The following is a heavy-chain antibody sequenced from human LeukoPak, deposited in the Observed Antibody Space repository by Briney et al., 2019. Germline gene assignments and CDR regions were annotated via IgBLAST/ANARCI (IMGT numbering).Heavy chain of an antibody. D-gene: IGHD2-2*01. CDR2: IYYSGST. V-gene: IGHV4-59*08. CDR1: GGSISSYY. J-gene: IGHJ5*02. Sequence: PSETLSLTCTVSGGSISSYYWSWIRQPPGKGLEWIGYIYYSGSTNYNPSLKSRVTISVDTSKNQFSLKLSSVTAADTAVYYCARNYCSSTSCYAGGWFDPWGQGTLVTVSS. CDR3: ARNYCSSTSCYAGGWFDP.